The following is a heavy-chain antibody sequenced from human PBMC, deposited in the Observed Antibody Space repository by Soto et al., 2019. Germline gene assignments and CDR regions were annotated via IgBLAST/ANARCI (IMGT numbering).Heavy chain of an antibody. CDR2: ISSSSSTI. D-gene: IGHD6-19*01. CDR1: GFTFSSYS. Sequence: GGSLRLSCAASGFTFSSYSMNWVRQAPGKGLEWVSYISSSSSTIYYADSVKGRFTISRDNAKNSLYLQMNSLRAEDTAVYYCAREEYLAVAGTSYFDYWGQGTLVTVSS. V-gene: IGHV3-48*01. J-gene: IGHJ4*02. CDR3: AREEYLAVAGTSYFDY.